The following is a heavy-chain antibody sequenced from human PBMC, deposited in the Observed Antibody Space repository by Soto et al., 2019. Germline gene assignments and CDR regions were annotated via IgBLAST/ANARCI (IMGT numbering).Heavy chain of an antibody. CDR2: MNPNSGNT. D-gene: IGHD3-3*01. Sequence: ASVKVSCKASGYTFTSYDINWVRQATGQGLEWMGWMNPNSGNTGYAQKFQGRVTMTRNTSISTAYMELSSLRSEDTAVYYCARGTWWVFGVPSGRRGMDVWGQGTTVTVSS. J-gene: IGHJ6*02. CDR1: GYTFTSYD. CDR3: ARGTWWVFGVPSGRRGMDV. V-gene: IGHV1-8*01.